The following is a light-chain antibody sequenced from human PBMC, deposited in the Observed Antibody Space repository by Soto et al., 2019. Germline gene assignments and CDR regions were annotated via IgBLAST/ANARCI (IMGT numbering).Light chain of an antibody. CDR1: QTVGRY. CDR3: QQRLHWPIT. V-gene: IGKV3-11*01. J-gene: IGKJ5*01. CDR2: DAS. Sequence: EIVLTQSPATLSLSPGDRVTLSCRASQTVGRYLSWYQHSPGQGPRLLVYDASNRDTGIPARFSGSGSETDFTLTINSLEPEDFAVYYCQQRLHWPITFDQGTRLEIK.